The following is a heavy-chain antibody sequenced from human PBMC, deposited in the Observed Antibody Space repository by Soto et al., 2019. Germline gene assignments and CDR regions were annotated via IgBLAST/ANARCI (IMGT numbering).Heavy chain of an antibody. CDR2: INAGNGNT. CDR1: GYTFTSYA. D-gene: IGHD2-8*01. J-gene: IGHJ3*02. Sequence: AXVKVSCKASGYTFTSYAMHWVRQAPGQRLEWMGWINAGNGNTKYSQKFQGRVTIARDTSASTAYMELSSLRSEDTAVYYCARDSCTNGVCYLDAFDIWGQGTMVTVSS. V-gene: IGHV1-3*01. CDR3: ARDSCTNGVCYLDAFDI.